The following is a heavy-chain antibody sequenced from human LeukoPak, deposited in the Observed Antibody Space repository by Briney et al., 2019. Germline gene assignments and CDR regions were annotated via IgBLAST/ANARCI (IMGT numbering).Heavy chain of an antibody. D-gene: IGHD3-16*02. CDR1: GFTFTSSA. CDR2: IVVGSGNT. CDR3: AAGFELSLYLDAFDI. V-gene: IGHV1-58*02. Sequence: SVKVSCTASGFTFTSSAMQWVRQARGQRLEWIGWIVVGSGNTNYAQKFQERVTITRDMSTSTAYMELSSLRSEDTAVYYCAAGFELSLYLDAFDIWGQGTMVTVSS. J-gene: IGHJ3*02.